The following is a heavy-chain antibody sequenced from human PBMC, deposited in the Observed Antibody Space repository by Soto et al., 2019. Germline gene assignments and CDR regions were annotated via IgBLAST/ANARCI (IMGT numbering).Heavy chain of an antibody. CDR2: IIPIFGTA. CDR1: GGTFSSYA. J-gene: IGHJ5*02. CDR3: ARDGPEGIAAAGTFNWFDP. V-gene: IGHV1-69*13. D-gene: IGHD6-13*01. Sequence: SVKVSCKASGGTFSSYAISWVRQAPGQGLEWMGGIIPIFGTANYAQKFQGRVTITADGSTSTAYMELSSLRSEDTAVYYCARDGPEGIAAAGTFNWFDPWGQGTLVTSPQ.